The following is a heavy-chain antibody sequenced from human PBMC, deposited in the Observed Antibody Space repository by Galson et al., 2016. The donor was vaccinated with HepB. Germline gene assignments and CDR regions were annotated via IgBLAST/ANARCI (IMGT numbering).Heavy chain of an antibody. Sequence: SLRLSCAASGFTFASYAMTWVRQAPGKGLQWVSSISPSGWSSHDADSVEGRFTTSRDNSRFTLYLQMNSLRVEDAAVYYCARHLRVGSGAHRDVFGIWGRGTMVSVS. CDR2: ISPSGWSS. CDR1: GFTFASYA. D-gene: IGHD4/OR15-4a*01. V-gene: IGHV3-23*01. J-gene: IGHJ3*02. CDR3: ARHLRVGSGAHRDVFGI.